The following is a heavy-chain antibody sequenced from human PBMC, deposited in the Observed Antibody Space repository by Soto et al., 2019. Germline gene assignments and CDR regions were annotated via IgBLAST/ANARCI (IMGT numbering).Heavy chain of an antibody. CDR3: ARAIPREYSGYWGDFDY. V-gene: IGHV3-66*01. J-gene: IGHJ4*02. CDR1: GFTVSSNY. D-gene: IGHD5-12*01. Sequence: VQLVESGGGLVQPGGSLRLSCAASGFTVSSNYMSWVRQAPGKGLEWVSVIYSGGSTYYADSVKGRFTISRDNSKNTLYLQMNSLRAEDTAVYYCARAIPREYSGYWGDFDYWGQGTLVTVSS. CDR2: IYSGGST.